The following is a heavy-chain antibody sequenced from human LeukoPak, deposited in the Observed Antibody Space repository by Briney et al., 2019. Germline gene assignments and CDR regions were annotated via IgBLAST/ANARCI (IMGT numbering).Heavy chain of an antibody. CDR3: ARYVAAAGTVGAFDI. CDR1: GYTFTSYG. J-gene: IGHJ3*02. D-gene: IGHD6-13*01. CDR2: ISAYNGNT. V-gene: IGHV1-18*01. Sequence: ASVKVSCKASGYTFTSYGISWVRQAPGQGLEWMGWISAYNGNTTYAQKLQSRVTMTTDTATSTAYMKLRSLRSDDTAVYYCARYVAAAGTVGAFDIWGQGTMVTVSS.